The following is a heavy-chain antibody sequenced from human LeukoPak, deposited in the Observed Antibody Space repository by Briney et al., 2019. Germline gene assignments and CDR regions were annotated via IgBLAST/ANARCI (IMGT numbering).Heavy chain of an antibody. CDR2: INPNSGGT. V-gene: IGHV1-2*02. J-gene: IGHJ5*02. D-gene: IGHD2-2*01. CDR3: ARDLGYCSSTSCSLTNWFDP. Sequence: ASVKVSCKASGYTFTGYYMHWVRQAPGQGLEWMGWINPNSGGTNYAQKFQGRVTMTRDTSISTAYMELSRLRSDDTAVYYCARDLGYCSSTSCSLTNWFDPWGQGTLVTVSS. CDR1: GYTFTGYY.